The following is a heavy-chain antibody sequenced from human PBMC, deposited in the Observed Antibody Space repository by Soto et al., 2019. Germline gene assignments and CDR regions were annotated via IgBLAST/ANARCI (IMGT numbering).Heavy chain of an antibody. CDR2: IDPSDSQT. CDR1: GYSFAGYW. D-gene: IGHD3-22*01. V-gene: IGHV5-10-1*03. CDR3: ARQIYDSDRCPNFQYYFDS. Sequence: EVQLEQSGAEVKKPGESLTISCKGSGYSFAGYWITWVRQMPGKGLEWMGRIDPSDSQTYYSPSFRGHVTISAAKSITTVFLQWSNLRASDTAMYYCARQIYDSDRCPNFQYYFDSWGQGTLVTVSS. J-gene: IGHJ4*02.